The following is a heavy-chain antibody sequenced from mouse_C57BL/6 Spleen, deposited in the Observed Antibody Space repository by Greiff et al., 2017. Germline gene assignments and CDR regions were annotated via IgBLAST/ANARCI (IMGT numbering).Heavy chain of an antibody. CDR3: VRHKTGVFDY. CDR1: GFSFNTYA. CDR2: IRSKSNNYAT. J-gene: IGHJ2*01. V-gene: IGHV10-1*01. Sequence: EVKVVESGGGLVQPKGSLKLSCAASGFSFNTYAMNWVRQAPGKGLEWVARIRSKSNNYATYYADSVKDRFTISRDDSESMLYLQMNNLKTEDTAMYYCVRHKTGVFDYWGQGTTLTVSS.